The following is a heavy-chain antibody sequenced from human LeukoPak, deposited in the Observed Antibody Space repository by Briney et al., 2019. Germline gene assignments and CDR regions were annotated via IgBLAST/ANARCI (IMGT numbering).Heavy chain of an antibody. V-gene: IGHV4-34*01. CDR2: INHSGST. Sequence: PSQTLSLTCAVYGRSFSGYYWSWIRQPPGKGLEWIGEINHSGSTNYNPSLKSRVTISVDTSKNQLSLKLSSVTAADTAVYYCARALGYCSSTSCYPGTRFDYWGQGTLVTVSS. J-gene: IGHJ4*02. CDR1: GRSFSGYY. CDR3: ARALGYCSSTSCYPGTRFDY. D-gene: IGHD2-2*01.